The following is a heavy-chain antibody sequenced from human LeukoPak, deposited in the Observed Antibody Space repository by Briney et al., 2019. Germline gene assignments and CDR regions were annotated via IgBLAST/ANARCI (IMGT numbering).Heavy chain of an antibody. CDR1: GYTFTSYD. CDR2: MNPNSGNT. CDR3: ARGSIAAVLDAFDI. J-gene: IGHJ3*02. Sequence: ASVKVSCKASGYTFTSYDINWVRQATGQGLEWMGWMNPNSGNTGYAQKFQGRATMTRNTSISTAYMELSSLRSEDTAVYYCARGSIAAVLDAFDIWGQGTMVTVSS. V-gene: IGHV1-8*01. D-gene: IGHD6-13*01.